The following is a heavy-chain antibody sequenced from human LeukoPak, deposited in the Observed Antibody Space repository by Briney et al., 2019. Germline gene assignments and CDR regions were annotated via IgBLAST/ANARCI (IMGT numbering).Heavy chain of an antibody. Sequence: PGGSLRLSCAASGFTVSSNYMSWVRQAPEKGLEWVSVIYSGGSTYYADSVKGRFTISRDNSKNTLYLQMNSLRAEDTAVYYCAREGMVRGVTSIWGAFDIWGQGTMVTVSS. CDR2: IYSGGST. J-gene: IGHJ3*02. CDR3: AREGMVRGVTSIWGAFDI. D-gene: IGHD3-10*01. CDR1: GFTVSSNY. V-gene: IGHV3-53*01.